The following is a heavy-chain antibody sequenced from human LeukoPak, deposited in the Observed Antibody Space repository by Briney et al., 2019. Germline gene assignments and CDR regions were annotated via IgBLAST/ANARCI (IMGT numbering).Heavy chain of an antibody. D-gene: IGHD4-4*01. V-gene: IGHV3-74*01. J-gene: IGHJ4*02. Sequence: GGSLRLSCAASEFPFSSYVMHWVRQVPGKGLVWVSRISHDGSSRTYADSVKGRFTISRDNAENTLYLQMNSLRVEDTAAYFCARDRDYIFFDYWGQGALVTVSS. CDR3: ARDRDYIFFDY. CDR1: EFPFSSYV. CDR2: ISHDGSSR.